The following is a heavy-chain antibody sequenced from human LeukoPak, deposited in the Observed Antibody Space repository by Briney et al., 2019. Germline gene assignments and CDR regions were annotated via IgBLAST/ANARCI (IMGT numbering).Heavy chain of an antibody. J-gene: IGHJ4*02. D-gene: IGHD6-19*01. CDR2: ISGSGGST. CDR1: GFTFSSYA. Sequence: GGSLRLSCAASGFTFSSYAMSWVRQAPGKGLEWVLAISGSGGSTYYADSVKGRFTISRDNSKNTLYLQMNSLRAEDTAVYYCAPRSSGWSPFDYWGQGTLVTVSS. V-gene: IGHV3-23*01. CDR3: APRSSGWSPFDY.